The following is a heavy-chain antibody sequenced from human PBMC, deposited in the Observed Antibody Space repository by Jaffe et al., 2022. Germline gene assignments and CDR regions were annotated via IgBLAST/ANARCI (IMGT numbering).Heavy chain of an antibody. V-gene: IGHV1-3*01. CDR2: INAGNGNT. CDR3: ARVRDETRGNYRSYFDY. Sequence: QVQLVQSGAEVKKPGASVKVSCKASGYTFTSYAMHWVRQAPGQRLEWMGWINAGNGNTKYSQKFQGRVTITRDTSASTAYMELSSLRSEDTAVYYCARVRDETRGNYRSYFDYWGQGTLVTVSS. D-gene: IGHD4-4*01. J-gene: IGHJ4*02. CDR1: GYTFTSYA.